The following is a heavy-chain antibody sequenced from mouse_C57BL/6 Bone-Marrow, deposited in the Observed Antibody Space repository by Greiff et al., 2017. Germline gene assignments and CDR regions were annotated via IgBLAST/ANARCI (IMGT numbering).Heavy chain of an antibody. J-gene: IGHJ1*03. Sequence: QVQLQQPGAELVKPGASVKMSCKASGYTCTSYWMTWVKQRPGQGLEWIGDIYPGSGSTNYNEKFKSKATLTVDTSSSTAYMQLSSLTSEDSAVYYCARWLWLRISYWYFDVGGTGTTVTVSS. D-gene: IGHD2-2*01. CDR3: ARWLWLRISYWYFDV. V-gene: IGHV1-55*01. CDR2: IYPGSGST. CDR1: GYTCTSYW.